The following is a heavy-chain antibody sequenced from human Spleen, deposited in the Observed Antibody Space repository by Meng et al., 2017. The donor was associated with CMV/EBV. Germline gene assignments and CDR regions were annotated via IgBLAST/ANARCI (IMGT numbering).Heavy chain of an antibody. J-gene: IGHJ5*02. CDR2: INHSGST. CDR3: ARTPAYYYGSEFDP. Sequence: AVYGGSFSGYYWSWIRQPPGKVLEWIGEINHSGSTNYNPSLKSRVTISVDTSKNQFSLKLSSVTAADTAVYYCARTPAYYYGSEFDPWGQGTLVTVSS. CDR1: GGSFSGYY. D-gene: IGHD3-10*01. V-gene: IGHV4-34*01.